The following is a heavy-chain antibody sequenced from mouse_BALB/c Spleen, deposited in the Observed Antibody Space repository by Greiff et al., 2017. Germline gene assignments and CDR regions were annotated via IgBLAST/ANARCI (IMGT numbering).Heavy chain of an antibody. CDR3: ARDLYGNYGPYAMDY. J-gene: IGHJ4*01. D-gene: IGHD2-1*01. CDR2: IDPANGNT. V-gene: IGHV14-3*02. CDR1: GFNITDTY. Sequence: EVQLQQSGAELVKPGASVKLSCTASGFNITDTYMHWVKQRPEQGLEWIGRIDPANGNTKYDPKFQGKATITADTSSNTAYLQLSSLTSEDTAVYYCARDLYGNYGPYAMDYWGQGTSVTVSS.